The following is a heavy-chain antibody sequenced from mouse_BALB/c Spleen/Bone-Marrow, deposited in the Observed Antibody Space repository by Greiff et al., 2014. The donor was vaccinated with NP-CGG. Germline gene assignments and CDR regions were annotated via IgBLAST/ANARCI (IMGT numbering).Heavy chain of an antibody. CDR2: INPSNGGT. J-gene: IGHJ1*01. Sequence: VQLQQSGAELVKPGASVKLSCKASGYTFSSYYMYWVKQRSGQGLEWIGEINPSNGGTKFNEKFKSKATLTVDKSSSTAYMQLSSLTSEDSAVYYCTRSNYGYWYFDVWGAATTITVSS. V-gene: IGHV1S81*02. CDR1: GYTFSSYY. CDR3: TRSNYGYWYFDV. D-gene: IGHD1-1*01.